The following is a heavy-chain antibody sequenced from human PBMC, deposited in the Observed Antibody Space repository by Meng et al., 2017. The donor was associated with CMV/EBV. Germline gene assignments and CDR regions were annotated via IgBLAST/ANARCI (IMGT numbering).Heavy chain of an antibody. V-gene: IGHV1-2*02. CDR2: INPNSGGT. J-gene: IGHJ5*02. CDR1: GYTFTGYY. D-gene: IGHD2-2*01. CDR3: ARDRKVVPAGGWFDP. Sequence: ASVTVSCKASGYTFTGYYMHWVRQAPGQGLEWMGWINPNSGGTNYTQKFQGRVTMTRDTSISTAYMELSRLRSDETAVYYCARDRKVVPAGGWFDPWGQGTLVTVSS.